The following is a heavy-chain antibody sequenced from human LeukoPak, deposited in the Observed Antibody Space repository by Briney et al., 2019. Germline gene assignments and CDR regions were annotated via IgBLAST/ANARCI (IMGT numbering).Heavy chain of an antibody. V-gene: IGHV1-18*01. CDR3: ARHTSPITFGGVIVPPFDY. Sequence: EASVKVSCKASGYTFTSYGISWVRQAPGQGLEWMGWISAYNGNTNYAQKLQGRVTMTTDTSTSTAYMELRSLRSDDTAVYYCARHTSPITFGGVIVPPFDYWGQGTLVTVSS. CDR2: ISAYNGNT. J-gene: IGHJ4*02. CDR1: GYTFTSYG. D-gene: IGHD3-16*02.